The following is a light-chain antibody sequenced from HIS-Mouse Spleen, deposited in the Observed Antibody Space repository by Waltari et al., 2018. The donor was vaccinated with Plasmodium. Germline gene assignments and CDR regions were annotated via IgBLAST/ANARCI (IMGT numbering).Light chain of an antibody. Sequence: EIVMTQSPATLSVSPGESATLPCRASQSVSSNLAWYQQKPGQAPGLLIYGASTRATGIPARFSGSGSGTEFTLTISSLQSEDFAVYYCQQYNNPRTTFGQGTKLEIK. V-gene: IGKV3-15*01. CDR2: GAS. CDR3: QQYNNPRTT. J-gene: IGKJ2*01. CDR1: QSVSSN.